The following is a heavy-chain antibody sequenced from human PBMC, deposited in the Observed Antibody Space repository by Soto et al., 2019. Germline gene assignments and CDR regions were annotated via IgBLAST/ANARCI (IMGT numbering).Heavy chain of an antibody. D-gene: IGHD3-22*01. J-gene: IGHJ4*02. V-gene: IGHV1-46*01. CDR3: ARAHQDYYDSSGYHPPDY. Sequence: GASVKVSCKASGYTFTSYYMHWVRQAPGQGLEWMGIINPSGGSTSYAQKFQGRVTMTRDTSTSTVYMELSSLRSEDTAVYYCARAHQDYYDSSGYHPPDYWGQGTLVTVSS. CDR1: GYTFTSYY. CDR2: INPSGGST.